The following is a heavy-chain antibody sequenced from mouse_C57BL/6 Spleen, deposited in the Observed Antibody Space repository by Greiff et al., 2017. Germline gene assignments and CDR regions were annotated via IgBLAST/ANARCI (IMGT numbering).Heavy chain of an antibody. J-gene: IGHJ4*01. Sequence: VQLQQPGAELVKPGASVKLSCKASGYTFTSSWMHWVKQRPGQGLEWIGMIHPNSGSTNYNEKFKSKATLTVDKSSSTAYMQLSSLTSEDSAVYYCAREILRIAMDYWGQGTSVTVSS. CDR2: IHPNSGST. V-gene: IGHV1-64*01. CDR3: AREILRIAMDY. CDR1: GYTFTSSW. D-gene: IGHD1-1*01.